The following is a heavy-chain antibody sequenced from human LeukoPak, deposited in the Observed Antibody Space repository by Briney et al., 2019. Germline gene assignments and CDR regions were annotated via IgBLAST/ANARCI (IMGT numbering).Heavy chain of an antibody. J-gene: IGHJ4*02. D-gene: IGHD3-22*01. Sequence: PGGSLRLSCAASGFTFSSYSMNWVRQAPGKGLEWVSSISSSSSYIYYADSVKGRFTISRGNAKNSLYLQMNSLRAEDTAVYYCARESNTYYYDSSGYFLDYWGQGTLVTVSS. V-gene: IGHV3-21*01. CDR3: ARESNTYYYDSSGYFLDY. CDR1: GFTFSSYS. CDR2: ISSSSSYI.